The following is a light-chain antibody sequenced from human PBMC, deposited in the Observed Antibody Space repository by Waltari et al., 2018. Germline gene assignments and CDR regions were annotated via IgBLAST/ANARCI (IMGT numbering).Light chain of an antibody. Sequence: QSALTQPPSASGAPGQSVSISCTGTSSDIGGYDHVSWYQQYPGKAPTLIIYDVNQRPSGVSGPFSGSKSGNRASLTVSGLQAEDEAVYFCSSYVGNINLRVFGGGTQLTVL. J-gene: IGLJ3*02. CDR2: DVN. V-gene: IGLV2-8*01. CDR3: SSYVGNINLRV. CDR1: SSDIGGYDH.